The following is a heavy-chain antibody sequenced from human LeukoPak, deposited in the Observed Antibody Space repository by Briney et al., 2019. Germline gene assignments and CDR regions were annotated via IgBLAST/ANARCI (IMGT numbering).Heavy chain of an antibody. CDR2: IKSKTDGGTT. Sequence: GGSLRLSCAASGFTFSTSAMNWVRQAPGKGLEWVGRIKSKTDGGTTDYAAPVKGRFAISRDDSKNTLYLQMNSLKTEDTAVYYCTTGNDYVWGSYRENGAFDIWGQGTMVTVSS. CDR3: TTGNDYVWGSYRENGAFDI. CDR1: GFTFSTSA. D-gene: IGHD3-16*02. J-gene: IGHJ3*02. V-gene: IGHV3-15*01.